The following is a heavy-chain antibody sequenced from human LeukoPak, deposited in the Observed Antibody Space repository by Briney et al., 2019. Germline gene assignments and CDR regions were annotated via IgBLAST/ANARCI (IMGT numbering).Heavy chain of an antibody. V-gene: IGHV5-51*01. CDR2: IYPGDSDT. CDR1: GYRFTSYW. Sequence: GEPLQISGQGSGYRFTSYWIGGGRQMPGKGLEWMGIIYPGDSDTRYSPSFEGQVIISSDKSISTAYLQWSSLKASDTAMYYCARLKGDPFVGAALFDYWGQGTLVTVSS. D-gene: IGHD1-26*01. CDR3: ARLKGDPFVGAALFDY. J-gene: IGHJ4*02.